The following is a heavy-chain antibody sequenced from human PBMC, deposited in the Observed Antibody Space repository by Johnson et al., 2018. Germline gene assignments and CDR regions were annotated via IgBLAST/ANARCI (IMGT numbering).Heavy chain of an antibody. CDR1: GFTFIDYY. Sequence: QVQLVESGGGLVKPGGSLRLSCVASGFTFIDYYMSWIRQAPGKGLEWVSYISDSGSPIYYADSVKGRFTISRDNAMNSLFLQMNSLKDEDTALDYCARLSKDTILDDSFDIWGQGTLVTVSS. D-gene: IGHD5-18*01. CDR3: ARLSKDTILDDSFDI. CDR2: ISDSGSPI. V-gene: IGHV3-11*01. J-gene: IGHJ3*02.